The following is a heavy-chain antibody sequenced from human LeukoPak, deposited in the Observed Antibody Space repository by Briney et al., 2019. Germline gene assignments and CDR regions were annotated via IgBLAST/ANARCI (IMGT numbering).Heavy chain of an antibody. CDR2: ISYDGSNK. J-gene: IGHJ4*02. V-gene: IGHV3-30*04. CDR3: ARVAAAGTRSDY. D-gene: IGHD6-13*01. Sequence: PGRSLRLSCAAPGFTFSSYAMHWVRQAPGKGLEWVAVISYDGSNKYYADSVKGRFTISRDNAKNSLYLQMNSLRGEDTAVYYCARVAAAGTRSDYWGQGTLVTVSS. CDR1: GFTFSSYA.